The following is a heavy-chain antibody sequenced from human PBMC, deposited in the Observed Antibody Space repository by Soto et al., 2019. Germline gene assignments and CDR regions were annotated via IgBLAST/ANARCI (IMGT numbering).Heavy chain of an antibody. D-gene: IGHD6-13*01. CDR3: AGGGVIRTPRIAAAGRGAFDI. CDR2: INHSGST. J-gene: IGHJ3*02. CDR1: GGSFSGYY. Sequence: SETLSLTCAVYGGSFSGYYWSWIRQPPGKGLEWIGEINHSGSTNYNPALKTRGPISVDTSKNQFSLKLSSGTAAGTAAYYCAGGGVIRTPRIAAAGRGAFDIWGQGTMVTVSS. V-gene: IGHV4-34*01.